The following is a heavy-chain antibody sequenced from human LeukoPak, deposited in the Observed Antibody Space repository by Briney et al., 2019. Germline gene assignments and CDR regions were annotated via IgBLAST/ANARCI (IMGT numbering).Heavy chain of an antibody. CDR2: INADRGGT. V-gene: IGHV1-2*02. CDR3: AKGAINWNFNSYYYYYMDV. J-gene: IGHJ6*03. Sequence: ASVKVSCKASGYTFTDYYIHWVRQAPGQGLEWMGWINADRGGTNYAQKFQGRVTMTRDTSISTAYVELSRLRSDDTAVYYCAKGAINWNFNSYYYYYMDVWGKGTTVTVSS. D-gene: IGHD1-7*01. CDR1: GYTFTDYY.